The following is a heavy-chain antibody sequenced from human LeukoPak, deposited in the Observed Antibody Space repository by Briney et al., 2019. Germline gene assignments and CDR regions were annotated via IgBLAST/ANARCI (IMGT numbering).Heavy chain of an antibody. J-gene: IGHJ5*02. V-gene: IGHV1-2*02. Sequence: ASVKVSCKTSGYSFTDYYMHWVRQAPGQGLEWMGWINPKSGGTSSAQKFQGRVTMTRDTSITTVYMEVSWLTSDDTAMYYCARADRLHGGPYLIGPWGQGTLVTVSS. CDR2: INPKSGGT. CDR1: GYSFTDYY. D-gene: IGHD3-16*01. CDR3: ARADRLHGGPYLIGP.